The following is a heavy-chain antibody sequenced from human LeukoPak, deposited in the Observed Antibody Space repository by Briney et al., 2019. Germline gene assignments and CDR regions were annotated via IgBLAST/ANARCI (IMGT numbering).Heavy chain of an antibody. CDR3: AKEGGGSSIDY. D-gene: IGHD6-6*01. CDR2: IYSGGST. V-gene: IGHV3-66*01. J-gene: IGHJ4*02. CDR1: GFTVSSNY. Sequence: GGSLRLSCAASGFTVSSNYMSWVRQAPGKGLEWVSVIYSGGSTYYADSVKGRFTISRDNSKNALYLQMNSLRAEDTAVYYCAKEGGGSSIDYWGQGTLVTVSS.